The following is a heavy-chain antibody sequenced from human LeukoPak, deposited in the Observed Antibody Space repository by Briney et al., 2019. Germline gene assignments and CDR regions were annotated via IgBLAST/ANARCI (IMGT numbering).Heavy chain of an antibody. CDR1: GFTFSSYA. CDR2: ISGSGGST. J-gene: IGHJ4*02. V-gene: IGHV3-23*01. CDR3: AKDIRDYDFWSGYFDY. D-gene: IGHD3-3*01. Sequence: GGSLRLSCAASGFTFSSYAMSWVRQAPGKGLEWVSAISGSGGSTCYANSVKGRFTISRDNSKNTLYLQMNSLRAEDTAVYYCAKDIRDYDFWSGYFDYWGQGTLVTVSS.